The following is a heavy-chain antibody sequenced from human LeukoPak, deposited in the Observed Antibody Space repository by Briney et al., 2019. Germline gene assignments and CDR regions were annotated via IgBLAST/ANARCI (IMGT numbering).Heavy chain of an antibody. CDR1: GDTFTSYA. CDR3: AKYSSSWHFDY. CDR2: INTGNGNT. Sequence: VSVKVSCKASGDTFTSYAMHWVRQAPGQRLEWMGWINTGNGNTKFSQKFQGRVTITRDTSASTAYMELSSLRSEDTAVYYCAKYSSSWHFDYWGQGTLVTVSS. J-gene: IGHJ4*02. D-gene: IGHD6-13*01. V-gene: IGHV1-3*04.